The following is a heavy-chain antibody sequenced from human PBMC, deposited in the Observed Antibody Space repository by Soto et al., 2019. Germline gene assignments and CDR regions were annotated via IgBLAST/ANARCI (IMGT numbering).Heavy chain of an antibody. CDR3: ARAHRGYSGSYLNWFDP. V-gene: IGHV4-34*01. Sequence: ASETLSLTCAVYGGSFSGYYWSWIRQPPGKGLEWIGEINHSGSTNYNPPLKSRVTISVDTSKNQFSLKLSSVTAADTAVYYCARAHRGYSGSYLNWFDPWGQGTLVTVSS. J-gene: IGHJ5*02. CDR2: INHSGST. CDR1: GGSFSGYY. D-gene: IGHD1-26*01.